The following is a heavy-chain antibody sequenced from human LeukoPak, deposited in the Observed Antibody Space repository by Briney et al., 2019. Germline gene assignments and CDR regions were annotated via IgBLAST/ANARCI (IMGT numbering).Heavy chain of an antibody. Sequence: GESLKISCKGSGYSFTSYWIGWVRQMPGKGLEWMGIIYPGDSDTRYSPSFQGQVTISADKSISPAYLQWSSLKASDTAMYYCARLRYYDSSGYSYAFDIWGQGTMVTVSS. J-gene: IGHJ3*02. CDR1: GYSFTSYW. CDR2: IYPGDSDT. V-gene: IGHV5-51*01. CDR3: ARLRYYDSSGYSYAFDI. D-gene: IGHD3-22*01.